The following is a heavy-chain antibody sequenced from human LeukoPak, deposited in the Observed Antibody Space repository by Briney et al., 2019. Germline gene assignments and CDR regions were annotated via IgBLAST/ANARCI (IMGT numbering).Heavy chain of an antibody. J-gene: IGHJ4*02. D-gene: IGHD4-17*01. Sequence: GGSLRLSCVGSGFIFGDFHMNWIRQAPGKGLEWISFITSSGDSIYYADSVKGRFTVFRDNAKNSLYLEMKSLRAEDTAVYFCARDPEYSDRWGQGTLVTVSS. V-gene: IGHV3-11*01. CDR1: GFIFGDFH. CDR3: ARDPEYSDR. CDR2: ITSSGDSI.